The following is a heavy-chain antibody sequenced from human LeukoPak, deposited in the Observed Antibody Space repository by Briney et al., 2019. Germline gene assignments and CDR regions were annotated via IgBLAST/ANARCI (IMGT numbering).Heavy chain of an antibody. V-gene: IGHV1-2*02. D-gene: IGHD6-19*01. CDR1: GYTLTGYY. J-gene: IGHJ4*02. Sequence: ASVKVSCKASGYTLTGYYMHWVRQAPGQGLDWIGWINPNSGGTNYAQKFQGRVTMTRDTSTSTAYMELSRLSTDDTAVYYFARGLVRIAVAGTMGYWGQGTLVTVSS. CDR3: ARGLVRIAVAGTMGY. CDR2: INPNSGGT.